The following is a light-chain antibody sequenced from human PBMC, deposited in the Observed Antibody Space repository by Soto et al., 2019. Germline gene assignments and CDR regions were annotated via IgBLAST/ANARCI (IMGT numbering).Light chain of an antibody. CDR2: GAS. Sequence: EIVMTQSPATLSVSPGERATLSCRASQSVNSNLAWFQQKPGQAPRLLIYGASTRATGIPARFSGRGSGREFTLTISSLQSEDFAVYYCQQYNNWLHTFGGGTKVEIK. CDR1: QSVNSN. J-gene: IGKJ4*01. V-gene: IGKV3-15*01. CDR3: QQYNNWLHT.